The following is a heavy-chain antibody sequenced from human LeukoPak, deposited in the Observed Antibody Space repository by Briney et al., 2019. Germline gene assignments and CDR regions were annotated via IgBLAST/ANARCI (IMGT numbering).Heavy chain of an antibody. CDR1: GFTFSTYW. J-gene: IGHJ4*02. Sequence: PGGSLRLSCADSGFTFSTYWMSWVRQAPGKGLEWVANIKQDGSDKFYVDSVKGRFTISRDNAKNSMYLQMNSLRAEDTAIYYCARVLPVASRDYWGQGTLVTVSS. CDR3: ARVLPVASRDY. CDR2: IKQDGSDK. D-gene: IGHD2-2*01. V-gene: IGHV3-7*01.